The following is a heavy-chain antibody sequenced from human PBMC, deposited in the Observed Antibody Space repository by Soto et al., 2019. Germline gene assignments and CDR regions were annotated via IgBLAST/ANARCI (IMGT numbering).Heavy chain of an antibody. V-gene: IGHV1-3*01. Sequence: ASGKVSCKASGYTFTTYTMHWVRQAPGQSLEWMGWINAGKGNTKYSEKFQGRVTITRDTSAITTYMELSSLRSDDTAVYYCATGGVRGVNFFNYMDVWGKGTTVTVSS. CDR3: ATGGVRGVNFFNYMDV. D-gene: IGHD3-10*01. CDR1: GYTFTTYT. CDR2: INAGKGNT. J-gene: IGHJ6*03.